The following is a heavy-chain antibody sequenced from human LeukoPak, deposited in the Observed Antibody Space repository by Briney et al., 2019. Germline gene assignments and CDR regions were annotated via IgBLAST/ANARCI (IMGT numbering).Heavy chain of an antibody. CDR1: GFTFSSYA. Sequence: GGSLRLSCSASGFTFSSYAMHWVRQAPGKGLEYVSAISSNGGSTYYADSVKGRFTISRDNSKNTLYLQMSSLGAEDTAVYYCVKGSSGWSLDYWGQGTLVTVSS. CDR3: VKGSSGWSLDY. D-gene: IGHD6-19*01. J-gene: IGHJ4*02. CDR2: ISSNGGST. V-gene: IGHV3-64D*06.